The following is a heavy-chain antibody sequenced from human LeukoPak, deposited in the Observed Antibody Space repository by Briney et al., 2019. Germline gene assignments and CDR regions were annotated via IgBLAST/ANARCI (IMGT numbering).Heavy chain of an antibody. CDR1: GYTFTAYY. V-gene: IGHV1-2*02. CDR3: AREGKHYYDSSGYQSYYFDY. J-gene: IGHJ4*02. CDR2: INPNSGGT. D-gene: IGHD3-22*01. Sequence: WASVKVSCKASGYTFTAYYMHWVRQAPGQGLEWMGWINPNSGGTNYAQKFQGRVTMTRDTSISTAYMELSRLRSDDTAVYYCAREGKHYYDSSGYQSYYFDYWGQGTLVTVSS.